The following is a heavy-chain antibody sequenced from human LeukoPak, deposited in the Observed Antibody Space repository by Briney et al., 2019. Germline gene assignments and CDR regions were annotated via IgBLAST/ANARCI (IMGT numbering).Heavy chain of an antibody. CDR1: GFILNDYG. V-gene: IGHV3-33*01. CDR2: IWFDKNQ. CDR3: ARDRHCVNGVCHSPPGMDV. Sequence: PGGSLRLSCAASGFILNDYGMHWVRQAPGKGLEWVADIWFDKNQHFADSVKGRFAISRDSSKNTVYLQINSLRAEDTAVYYCARDRHCVNGVCHSPPGMDVWGQGTTVTVSS. J-gene: IGHJ6*02. D-gene: IGHD2-8*01.